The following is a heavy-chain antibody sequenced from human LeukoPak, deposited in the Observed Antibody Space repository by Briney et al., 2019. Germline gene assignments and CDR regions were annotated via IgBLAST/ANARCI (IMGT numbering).Heavy chain of an antibody. J-gene: IGHJ6*02. Sequence: ASVKVSCKTSGYTFTSYGISWVRQAPGQGLEWMGWISAYNGNTNYAQKLQGRVTMTTDTSTSTVYLELRSLRSDDTAVYYCARAETYCSGGSCYWYYYGMDVWGQGTTVTVSS. D-gene: IGHD2-15*01. CDR1: GYTFTSYG. CDR3: ARAETYCSGGSCYWYYYGMDV. V-gene: IGHV1-18*01. CDR2: ISAYNGNT.